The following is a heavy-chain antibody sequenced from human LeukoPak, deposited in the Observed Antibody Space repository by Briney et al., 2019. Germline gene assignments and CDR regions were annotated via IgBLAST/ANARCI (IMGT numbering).Heavy chain of an antibody. CDR1: RFTFSRYA. CDR3: ARGYCSSTSCYRLDY. D-gene: IGHD2-2*02. V-gene: IGHV3-23*05. Sequence: GGSLRLSCAATRFTFSRYAMSWVRQAPGKGLEWVSAVNNKGNNKYYADSVKGRFTISRDNSKNTLYLQMNSLRAEDTAVYYCARGYCSSTSCYRLDYWGQGTLVTVSS. CDR2: VNNKGNNK. J-gene: IGHJ4*02.